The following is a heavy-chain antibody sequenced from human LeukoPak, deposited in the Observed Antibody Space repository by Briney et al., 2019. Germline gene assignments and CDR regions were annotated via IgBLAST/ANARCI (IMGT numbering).Heavy chain of an antibody. CDR3: ARVRDYYDKTGYPHY. D-gene: IGHD3-22*01. V-gene: IGHV3-21*01. J-gene: IGHJ4*02. CDR1: GFTFSSYS. CDR2: ISSSSSYI. Sequence: GGSLRLSCAASGFTFSSYSMNWVRQAPGKGLEWVSSISSSSSYIYYADSVKGRFTISRDNAKNSLYLQMNSLRAEDTAVYYCARVRDYYDKTGYPHYWGQGTLVTVSS.